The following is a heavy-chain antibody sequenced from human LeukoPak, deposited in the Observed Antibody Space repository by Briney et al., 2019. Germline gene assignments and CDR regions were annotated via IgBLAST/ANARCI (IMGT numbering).Heavy chain of an antibody. J-gene: IGHJ4*02. CDR2: TSYDGSSK. CDR1: GFTFSSYA. D-gene: IGHD3-16*01. CDR3: VGEIGPRSFDY. Sequence: GRSLRLSCAASGFTFSSYAMHWARQAPGKGLEWVAVTSYDGSSKYYADSVKGRFTISRDNSINALYLQMNSLRLDDTAVYYCVGEIGPRSFDYWGQGTLVTVSS. V-gene: IGHV3-30-3*01.